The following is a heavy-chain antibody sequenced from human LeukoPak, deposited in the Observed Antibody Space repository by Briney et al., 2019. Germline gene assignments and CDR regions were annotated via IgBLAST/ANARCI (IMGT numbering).Heavy chain of an antibody. CDR2: INQDGSEK. D-gene: IGHD3-10*01. V-gene: IGHV3-7*01. Sequence: GGSLRLSSAASGFTFSSYWMNWVRQAPGKGLEWVANINQDGSEKYYVDSVKGRFIISRDNAKNSLYLQMKSLRAEDTAVYYCARERYYGSGSYRDYWGQGTLVTVSS. CDR3: ARERYYGSGSYRDY. J-gene: IGHJ4*02. CDR1: GFTFSSYW.